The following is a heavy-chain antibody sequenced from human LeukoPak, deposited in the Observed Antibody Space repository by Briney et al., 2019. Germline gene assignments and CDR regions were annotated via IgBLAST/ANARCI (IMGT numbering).Heavy chain of an antibody. J-gene: IGHJ4*02. V-gene: IGHV1-18*01. D-gene: IGHD3-22*01. CDR2: ISAYNGNT. CDR1: GYTFTSYG. CDR3: ASSLYDSSGYYFDY. Sequence: ASVKVSCKASGYTFTSYGISWVRQAPGQGLEWMGWISAYNGNTNYAQKLQGRVTMTTDTSTSAAYMELGSLRSDDTAVYYCASSLYDSSGYYFDYWGQGTLVTVSS.